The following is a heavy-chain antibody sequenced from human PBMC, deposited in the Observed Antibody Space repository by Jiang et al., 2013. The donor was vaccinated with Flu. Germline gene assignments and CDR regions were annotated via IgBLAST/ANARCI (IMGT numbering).Heavy chain of an antibody. Sequence: SSNSAAWNWIRQSPSRGLEWLGRTYYRSKWYNDYAVSVKSRITINPDTSKNQFSLQLNSVTPEDTAVYYCATTLTKYSSGWAFDYWGQGTLVTVSS. V-gene: IGHV6-1*01. CDR1: SSNSAA. CDR2: TYYRSKWYN. CDR3: ATTLTKYSSGWAFDY. J-gene: IGHJ4*02. D-gene: IGHD6-19*01.